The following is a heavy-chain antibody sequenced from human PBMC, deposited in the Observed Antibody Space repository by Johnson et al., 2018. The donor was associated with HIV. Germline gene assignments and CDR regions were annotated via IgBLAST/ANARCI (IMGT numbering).Heavy chain of an antibody. CDR3: AKDRGRPGTPAGLDI. V-gene: IGHV3-NL1*01. J-gene: IGHJ3*02. CDR1: GFTFSTYG. Sequence: QMQLVESGGGVVQPGRSLRLSCAASGFTFSTYGMHWVRPAPGKGLEWDSTLYRSGNTYYAASVKGRLTTSRDSSKNTLSLQMNSLRAEDTALYYCAKDRGRPGTPAGLDIWGQGKMVTVSS. D-gene: IGHD3-16*01. CDR2: LYRSGNT.